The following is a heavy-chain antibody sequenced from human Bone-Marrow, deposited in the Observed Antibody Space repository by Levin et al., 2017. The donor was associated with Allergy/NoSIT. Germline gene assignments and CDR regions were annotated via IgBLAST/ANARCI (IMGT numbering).Heavy chain of an antibody. J-gene: IGHJ5*02. CDR3: ARDSTQDSSGWSDWFGP. CDR1: SGSIRKYY. Sequence: SQTLSLTCTVSSGSIRKYYWSWIRQPPGKGLEWIGHIDDSGDINYNPSLGGRVTISIDMSKNHFSLKLRSATAADTAIYYCARDSTQDSSGWSDWFGPWGQGTLVTVSS. CDR2: IDDSGDI. D-gene: IGHD6-19*01. V-gene: IGHV4-59*01.